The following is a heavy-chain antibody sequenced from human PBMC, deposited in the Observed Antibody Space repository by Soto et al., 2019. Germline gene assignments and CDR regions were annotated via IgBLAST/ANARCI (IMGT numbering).Heavy chain of an antibody. D-gene: IGHD6-13*01. CDR3: ERDGAKAYSWSWPYFDY. CDR1: GFTFSSYG. Sequence: QVQLVESGGGVVQPGRSLRLSCAASGFTFSSYGMHWVRQAPGKGLEWVAVIWYDGSNKYYADSVKGRITISRDNSKKTLYLQMNSLRAEETAVYYCERDGAKAYSWSWPYFDYWCQGTLVTVSS. CDR2: IWYDGSNK. J-gene: IGHJ4*02. V-gene: IGHV3-33*01.